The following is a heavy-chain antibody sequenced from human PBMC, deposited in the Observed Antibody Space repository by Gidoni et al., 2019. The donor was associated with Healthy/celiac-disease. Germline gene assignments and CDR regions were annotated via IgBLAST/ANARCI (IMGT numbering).Heavy chain of an antibody. D-gene: IGHD3-10*01. Sequence: QVQLVQSGAEVKKPGSSVKVSCKASGGTFSSYAISWVRQAPGQGLEWMGGIIPIFGTANYAQKFQGRVTITADESTSTAYMELSSLRSEDTAVYYCARAGVVLLWFGELSWFDPWGQGTLVTVSS. CDR3: ARAGVVLLWFGELSWFDP. V-gene: IGHV1-69*01. J-gene: IGHJ5*02. CDR2: IIPIFGTA. CDR1: GGTFSSYA.